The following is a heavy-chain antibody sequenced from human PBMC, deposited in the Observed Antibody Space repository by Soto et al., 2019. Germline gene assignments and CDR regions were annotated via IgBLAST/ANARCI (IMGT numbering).Heavy chain of an antibody. CDR3: AKEMATIPISNYYYYYGMDV. CDR2: ISYDGSNK. Sequence: HPGGSLRLSCAASGFTFSSYGTHWVRQAPGKGLEWVAVISYDGSNKYYADSVKGRFTISRDNSKNTLYLQMNSLRAEDTAVYYCAKEMATIPISNYYYYYGMDVWGQGTTVTVSS. CDR1: GFTFSSYG. J-gene: IGHJ6*02. V-gene: IGHV3-30*18. D-gene: IGHD5-12*01.